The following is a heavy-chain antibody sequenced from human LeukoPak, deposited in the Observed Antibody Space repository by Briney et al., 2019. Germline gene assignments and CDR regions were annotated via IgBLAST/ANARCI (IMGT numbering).Heavy chain of an antibody. CDR3: ARGYCSGGSCYNGGTYDY. D-gene: IGHD2-15*01. J-gene: IGHJ4*02. CDR2: IIPIFGTA. V-gene: IGHV1-69*05. Sequence: PVKVSCKASGGTFSSYAISWVRQAPGQGLEWMGRIIPIFGTANYAQKFQGRVTITTDESTSTAYMELSSLRSEDTAVYYRARGYCSGGSCYNGGTYDYWGQGTLVTVSS. CDR1: GGTFSSYA.